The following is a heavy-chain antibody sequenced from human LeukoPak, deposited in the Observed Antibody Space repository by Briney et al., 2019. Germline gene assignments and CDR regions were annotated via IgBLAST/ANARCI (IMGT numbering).Heavy chain of an antibody. D-gene: IGHD6-25*01. Sequence: PGGSLRLSCAASGFTFSNLGMHWVRQAPGKGLEWVAIISYDVNYNYYADSVKGRFTISRDNSKNTLYLQMFSLRGDDTAVYYCAKEPTSYTSGWYFHHWGQGTLVTVSS. V-gene: IGHV3-30*18. CDR1: GFTFSNLG. J-gene: IGHJ1*01. CDR3: AKEPTSYTSGWYFHH. CDR2: ISYDVNYN.